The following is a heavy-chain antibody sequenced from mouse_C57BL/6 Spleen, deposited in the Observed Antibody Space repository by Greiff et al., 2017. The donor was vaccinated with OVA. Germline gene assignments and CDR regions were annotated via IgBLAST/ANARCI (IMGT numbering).Heavy chain of an antibody. CDR3: ARGGYYYGISLYAMDY. J-gene: IGHJ4*01. CDR1: GYTFTSYW. V-gene: IGHV1-55*01. Sequence: QVQLQQSGAELVKPGASVKMSCKASGYTFTSYWITWVKQRPGQGLEWIGDIYPGSGSTNYNEKFKSKATLTVDTSSSTDYMQLSSLTSEDYAVDYCARGGYYYGISLYAMDYWGQGTSVTVSS. D-gene: IGHD1-1*01. CDR2: IYPGSGST.